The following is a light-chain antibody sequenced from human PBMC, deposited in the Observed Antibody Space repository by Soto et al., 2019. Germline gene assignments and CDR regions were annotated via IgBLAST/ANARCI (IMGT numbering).Light chain of an antibody. CDR3: QQRSNWPGT. V-gene: IGKV3-11*01. Sequence: EIVLTQSPATLSLSPGERATLSCRASQSVGSFLAWYQQKPGQTPRLLIYDASNRAAGIPARFSGSGSGTDFTLTISSLEPEDCAVYYCQQRSNWPGTFGGGTKVEIK. CDR2: DAS. CDR1: QSVGSF. J-gene: IGKJ4*01.